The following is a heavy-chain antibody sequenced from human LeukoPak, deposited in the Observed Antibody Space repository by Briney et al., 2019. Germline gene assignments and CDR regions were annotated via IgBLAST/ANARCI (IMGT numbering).Heavy chain of an antibody. Sequence: GASVKGSCKASGYTFTSYAMHWVRQAPGQRLEWMGWINAGNGNTKYSQKFQGRVTITRDTSASTAYMELSSLRSEDTAVYYCARVNLQIMITFGGVGAFDIWGQGTMVTVSS. J-gene: IGHJ3*02. V-gene: IGHV1-3*01. CDR3: ARVNLQIMITFGGVGAFDI. D-gene: IGHD3-16*01. CDR1: GYTFTSYA. CDR2: INAGNGNT.